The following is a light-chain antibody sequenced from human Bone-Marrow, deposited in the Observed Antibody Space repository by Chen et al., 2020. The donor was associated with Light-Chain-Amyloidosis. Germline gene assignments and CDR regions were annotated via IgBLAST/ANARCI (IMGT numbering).Light chain of an antibody. CDR2: EDD. Sequence: NFMLTQPHSGSEAPGKTVIISCTRSSGSIATNDVQWYQQRPGSSPTTVIYEDDQIPSGVPDRFSGSIDRSSNSASLTISGLKTEDEADYYCQSYQGSSQGVFGGGTKLTVL. J-gene: IGLJ3*02. CDR1: SGSIATND. CDR3: QSYQGSSQGV. V-gene: IGLV6-57*01.